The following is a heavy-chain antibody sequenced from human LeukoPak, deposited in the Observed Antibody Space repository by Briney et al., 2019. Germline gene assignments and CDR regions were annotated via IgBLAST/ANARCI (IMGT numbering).Heavy chain of an antibody. V-gene: IGHV1-46*01. CDR3: ARGGSSSFDY. CDR2: IKPSDGGT. CDR1: GYTFTSYY. J-gene: IGHJ4*02. Sequence: ASVKVSFKASGYTFTSYYMHWVRQAPGQGLEWMGIIKPSDGGTTYAQKFQGRVTMTRDSSTSTVYMELSSLRSEDTAVYYCARGGSSSFDYWGQGTLVTVSS. D-gene: IGHD6-6*01.